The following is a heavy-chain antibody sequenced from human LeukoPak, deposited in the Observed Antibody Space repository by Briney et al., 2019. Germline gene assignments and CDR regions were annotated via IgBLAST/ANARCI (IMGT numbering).Heavy chain of an antibody. J-gene: IGHJ4*02. D-gene: IGHD2-21*02. CDR3: AKEVDCPSDCLFFHS. CDR1: GFTLSSYE. CDR2: IEYSGGSA. V-gene: IGHV3-23*01. Sequence: GGSLRLSCTVYGFTLSSYEMSWIRQAPGKGLEWVSSIEYSGGSAYYADSVKGRFTISRDNSRNSVFLQMNSLRPEDTALYHCAKEVDCPSDCLFFHSWGQGTLVTVSS.